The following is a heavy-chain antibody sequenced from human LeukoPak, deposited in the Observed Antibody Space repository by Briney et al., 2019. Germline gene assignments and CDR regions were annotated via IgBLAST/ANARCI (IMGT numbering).Heavy chain of an antibody. J-gene: IGHJ4*02. V-gene: IGHV3-11*01. CDR2: ITTSGSTI. CDR3: ARGRYSSGCLDY. CDR1: GFTFSDYY. D-gene: IGHD6-19*01. Sequence: GGSLRLSCVASGFTFSDYYMNWICQAPGKGLEWVSYITTSGSTIYYIDSVKGRFTISRDNAKNSLYLQMNSLRAEDTAVYYCARGRYSSGCLDYWGQGTLVTVSS.